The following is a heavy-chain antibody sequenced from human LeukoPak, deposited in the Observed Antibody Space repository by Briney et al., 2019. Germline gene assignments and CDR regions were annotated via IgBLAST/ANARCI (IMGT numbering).Heavy chain of an antibody. J-gene: IGHJ4*02. Sequence: PGGALILSRAASGFTFSSYAMSWVRQAPGKGLDWVSAISGSGGSTYYADSVKGRFTISRDNSKNTLYLQMKSLRAEDTDVYYCAKEAPLLHTRPPGNYFDYWGRGTLVTVSS. V-gene: IGHV3-23*01. CDR2: ISGSGGST. CDR1: GFTFSSYA. CDR3: AKEAPLLHTRPPGNYFDY. D-gene: IGHD3-22*01.